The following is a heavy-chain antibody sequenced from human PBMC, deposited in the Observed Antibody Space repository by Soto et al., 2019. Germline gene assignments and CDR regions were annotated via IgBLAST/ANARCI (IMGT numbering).Heavy chain of an antibody. CDR2: ISYGGSDK. CDR1: GFPFTYYG. Sequence: QVQLVESGAGVAQPGRSLRLSCAATGFPFTYYGMYWVREGREKGQERVAIISYGGSDKYNADSVKGRFTISSDNPKNTLYPRMNSLRPEDAALYDYVGGQYCCDYRGQRTLVVV. D-gene: IGHD2-15*01. CDR3: VGGQYCCDY. V-gene: IGHV3-30*03. J-gene: IGHJ4*02.